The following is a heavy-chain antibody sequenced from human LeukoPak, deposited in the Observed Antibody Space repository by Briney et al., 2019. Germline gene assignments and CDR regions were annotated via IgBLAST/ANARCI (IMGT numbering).Heavy chain of an antibody. CDR1: GGSFSGYY. Sequence: SETLSLTCAVYGGSFSGYYWSWIRQPPGKGLEWIGEIKHSGSTNYNPSLKSRVTISVDTSKNQFSLKLSSVTAADTAVYYCARAIVVVTAIIPGYFDYWGQGTLVTVSS. D-gene: IGHD2-21*02. CDR3: ARAIVVVTAIIPGYFDY. V-gene: IGHV4-34*01. J-gene: IGHJ4*02. CDR2: IKHSGST.